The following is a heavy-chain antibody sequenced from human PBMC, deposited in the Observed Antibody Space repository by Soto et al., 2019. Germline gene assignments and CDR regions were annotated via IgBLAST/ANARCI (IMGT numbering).Heavy chain of an antibody. CDR2: ISAYNGNT. J-gene: IGHJ3*02. D-gene: IGHD2-15*01. Sequence: ASVKVSCKASGYTFTSYGISWVRQAPGQGLEWMGWISAYNGNTNYAQKLQGRVTMTTDTSTSTAYMELRSLRSDDTAVFYCASYRLGFCSGGSCYSPSFAFDIWGQGTMVTVSS. V-gene: IGHV1-18*01. CDR1: GYTFTSYG. CDR3: ASYRLGFCSGGSCYSPSFAFDI.